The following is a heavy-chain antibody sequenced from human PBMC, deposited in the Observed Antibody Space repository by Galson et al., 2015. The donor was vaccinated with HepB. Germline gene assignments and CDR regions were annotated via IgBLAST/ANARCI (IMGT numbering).Heavy chain of an antibody. V-gene: IGHV4-59*01. CDR1: GGSISSYY. CDR3: ARGRGYCSGGSCYHIHFDY. J-gene: IGHJ4*01. D-gene: IGHD2-15*01. Sequence: SETLSLTCTVSGGSISSYYWSWIRQPPGKGLEWIGYIYYSGSTNYNPSLKSRVTISVDTSKNQFSLKLSSVTAADTAVYYCARGRGYCSGGSCYHIHFDYWG. CDR2: IYYSGST.